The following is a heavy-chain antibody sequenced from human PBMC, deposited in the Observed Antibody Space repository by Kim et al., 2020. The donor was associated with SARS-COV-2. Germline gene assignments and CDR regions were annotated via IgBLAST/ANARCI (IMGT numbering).Heavy chain of an antibody. CDR2: IWYDGSNK. D-gene: IGHD3-22*01. CDR1: GFTFSSYG. Sequence: GGSLRLSCAASGFTFSSYGMHWVRQAPGKGLEWVAVIWYDGSNKYYADSVKGRFTISRDNSKNTLYLQMNSLRAEDAAVYYCARDRYDSSGYSEGYDYWGQGTLVTVSS. V-gene: IGHV3-33*08. CDR3: ARDRYDSSGYSEGYDY. J-gene: IGHJ4*02.